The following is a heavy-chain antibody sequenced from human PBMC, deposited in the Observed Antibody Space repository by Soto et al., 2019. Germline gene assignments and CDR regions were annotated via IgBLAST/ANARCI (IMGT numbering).Heavy chain of an antibody. Sequence: QVQLVQSGAEVKKPGASVKVSCKASGYTFTSYGISWVRQAPGQGLEWMGWISAYNGNTNYAQKLQGRVTMTTDTSPSTAYMELRSLRSDDTAVYYCARDLLLWFGELLDAFDIWGQGTMVTVSS. D-gene: IGHD3-10*01. J-gene: IGHJ3*02. CDR1: GYTFTSYG. V-gene: IGHV1-18*01. CDR3: ARDLLLWFGELLDAFDI. CDR2: ISAYNGNT.